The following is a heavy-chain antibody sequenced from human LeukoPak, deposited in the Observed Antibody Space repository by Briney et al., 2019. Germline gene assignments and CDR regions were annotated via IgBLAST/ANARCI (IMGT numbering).Heavy chain of an antibody. V-gene: IGHV1-2*06. D-gene: IGHD2-8*01. J-gene: IGHJ3*02. CDR3: ARDRGDCTNGVCYTHDAFDI. CDR1: GYTFTGYY. CDR2: INPNSGGT. Sequence: ASVKVSCKASGYTFTGYYMHWVRQAPGQGLEWMGRINPNSGGTNYAQKFQGRVTMTRDTSISTAYMELSRLRFDDTAVYYCARDRGDCTNGVCYTHDAFDIWGQGTMVTVSS.